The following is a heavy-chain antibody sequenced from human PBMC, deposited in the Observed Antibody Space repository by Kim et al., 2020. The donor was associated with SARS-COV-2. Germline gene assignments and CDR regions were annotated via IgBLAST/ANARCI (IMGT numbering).Heavy chain of an antibody. CDR1: GFSVSNNY. CDR3: AREKDTTGYILRY. Sequence: GGSLRLSCAASGFSVSNNYMTWVRQAPGKGLEWVSVIHRDGTTYYADSVKGRFTVSRDNSKNKLYLQMNSLRADDTAVYYCAREKDTTGYILRYWGQGTLVTVSS. D-gene: IGHD3-9*01. V-gene: IGHV3-53*01. CDR2: IHRDGTT. J-gene: IGHJ4*02.